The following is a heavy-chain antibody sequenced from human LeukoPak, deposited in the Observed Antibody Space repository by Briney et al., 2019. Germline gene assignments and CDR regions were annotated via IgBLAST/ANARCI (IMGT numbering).Heavy chain of an antibody. CDR3: ARDYMTTVTTPDY. J-gene: IGHJ4*02. Sequence: GGSLRLSCATSGFTFSSYGMHWVRQAPGKGLEWVAFIRYDGSNKYYADSVKGRFTISRDNSKNTLYLQMNSLRAEDTAVYYCARDYMTTVTTPDYWGQGTLVTVSS. V-gene: IGHV3-30*02. D-gene: IGHD4-17*01. CDR1: GFTFSSYG. CDR2: IRYDGSNK.